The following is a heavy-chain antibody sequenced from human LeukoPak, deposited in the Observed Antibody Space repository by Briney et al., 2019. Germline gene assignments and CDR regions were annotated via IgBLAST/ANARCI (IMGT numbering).Heavy chain of an antibody. V-gene: IGHV1-24*01. CDR3: ATGPTAISFGYYYYYMDV. CDR2: FDPEDGET. CDR1: GYTLTELS. D-gene: IGHD2-2*02. J-gene: IGHJ6*03. Sequence: ASVKVSCKVSGYTLTELSMHWVRQAPGKGLEWMGGFDPEDGETIYAQKFQGRVAMTEDTSTDTACMELSSLRSEDTAVYYCATGPTAISFGYYYYYMDVWGKGTTVTVSS.